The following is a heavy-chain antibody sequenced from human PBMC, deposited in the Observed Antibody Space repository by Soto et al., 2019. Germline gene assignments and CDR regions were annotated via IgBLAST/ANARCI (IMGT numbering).Heavy chain of an antibody. CDR2: ISHRGAA. V-gene: IGHV4-38-2*02. CDR1: GYSIDRGYY. J-gene: IGHJ4*02. Sequence: PSETLSLTCSVSGYSIDRGYYLGWIRQPPERGLEWIGSISHRGAASYTPSPKMRAIISLDTSKNPLTLRLTSLNVAKTAAHYCVRYEYASSVHDDEDWGPGTMVTASS. CDR3: VRYEYASSVHDDED. D-gene: IGHD3-22*01.